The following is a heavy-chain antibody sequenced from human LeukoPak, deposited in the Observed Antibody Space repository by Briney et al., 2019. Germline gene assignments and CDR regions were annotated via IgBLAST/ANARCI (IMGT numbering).Heavy chain of an antibody. CDR2: MSPNSGNT. CDR1: GYTCTSYD. J-gene: IGHJ3*02. Sequence: EASVKVSCKASGYTCTSYDINWVRQATGQGLEWMGWMSPNSGNTGYAQKFQGRVTMTRNTSISTAYMELSSLRSEDTAVYYCARRGRYYDILDAFDIWGQGTMVTVSS. CDR3: ARRGRYYDILDAFDI. D-gene: IGHD3-9*01. V-gene: IGHV1-8*01.